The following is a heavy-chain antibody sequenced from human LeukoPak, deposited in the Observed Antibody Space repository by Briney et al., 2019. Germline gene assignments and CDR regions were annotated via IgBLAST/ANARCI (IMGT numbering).Heavy chain of an antibody. CDR2: ISSSGSTI. Sequence: GGSLGLSCAASGFTFSSYEMNWVRQAPGKGLEWVSYISSSGSTIYYADSVKGRFTISRDNAKNSLYLQMNSLRAEDTAVYYCARDRMGWSGYFDAFDIWGQGTMVTVSS. J-gene: IGHJ3*02. V-gene: IGHV3-48*03. CDR3: ARDRMGWSGYFDAFDI. D-gene: IGHD3-3*01. CDR1: GFTFSSYE.